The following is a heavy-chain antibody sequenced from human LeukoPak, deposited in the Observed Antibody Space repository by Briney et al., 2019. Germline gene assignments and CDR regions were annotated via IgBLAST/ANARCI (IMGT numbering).Heavy chain of an antibody. CDR2: IRSSSSYI. CDR1: GFTFSSYS. CDR3: ARALIPYYDSSDDAFDI. V-gene: IGHV3-21*01. D-gene: IGHD3-22*01. J-gene: IGHJ3*02. Sequence: PGGSLRLSCAASGFTFSSYSMNWVRQAPGKGLEWVSSIRSSSSYIYYADSVKGRFTISRDNAKNSLYLQMNSLRAEDTAVYYCARALIPYYDSSDDAFDIWGQGTMVTVSS.